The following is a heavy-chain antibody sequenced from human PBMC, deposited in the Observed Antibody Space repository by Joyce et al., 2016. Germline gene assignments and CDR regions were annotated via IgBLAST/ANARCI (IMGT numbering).Heavy chain of an antibody. J-gene: IGHJ4*02. CDR3: ARSSYTNGIFDY. D-gene: IGHD2-8*01. CDR2: LSSSSSYI. V-gene: IGHV3-21*01. CDR1: GFTFSSYS. Sequence: EVQLVESGGGLVKPGGSLRLSCAASGFTFSSYSMSWVRQDPGNGLEWVSYLSSSSSYIKYTDSVKGRFTISRDNAKNSLYLQMNSLRVEDTAVYYCARSSYTNGIFDYWGQGTLVTVSS.